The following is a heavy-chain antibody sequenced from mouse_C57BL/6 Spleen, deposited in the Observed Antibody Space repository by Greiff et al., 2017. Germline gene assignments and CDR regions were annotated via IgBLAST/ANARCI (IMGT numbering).Heavy chain of an antibody. CDR1: GYTFTSYW. V-gene: IGHV1-50*01. CDR2: IDPSDSYT. Sequence: QVQLQQPGAELVKPGASVKLSCKASGYTFTSYWMQWVKQRPGQGLEWIGEIDPSDSYTNYNQKFKGKATLTVDTSSSTAYMQLSSLTSEYSAISFCASPPFDYWGPGTTLTVSS. CDR3: ASPPFDY. J-gene: IGHJ2*01.